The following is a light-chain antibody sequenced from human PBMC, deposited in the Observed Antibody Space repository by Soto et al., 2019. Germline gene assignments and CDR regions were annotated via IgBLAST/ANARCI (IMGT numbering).Light chain of an antibody. CDR3: QQYEDLPLT. V-gene: IGKV1-33*01. CDR2: DAS. Sequence: DIQLTQSPSSLSASVGDRVTITCQASQDINNYLNRYQQKPGKAHKLLIFDASTLDTGVPSRFRGSGSGTHFTFTISSQEPEDIATYHCQQYEDLPLTFGGGTRGELK. CDR1: QDINNY. J-gene: IGKJ4*01.